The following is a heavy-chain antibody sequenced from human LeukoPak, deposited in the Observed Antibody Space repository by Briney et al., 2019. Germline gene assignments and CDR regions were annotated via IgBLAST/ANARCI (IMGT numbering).Heavy chain of an antibody. Sequence: ASVKVSCKASGGTFSSYTISWVRQAPGQGPEWMGRIIPILGIANYAQKFQGRVTITADKSTSTAYMELSSLRSEDTAVHYCAPSVGFDPWGQGTLVTVSS. J-gene: IGHJ5*02. CDR3: APSVGFDP. CDR1: GGTFSSYT. CDR2: IIPILGIA. V-gene: IGHV1-69*02.